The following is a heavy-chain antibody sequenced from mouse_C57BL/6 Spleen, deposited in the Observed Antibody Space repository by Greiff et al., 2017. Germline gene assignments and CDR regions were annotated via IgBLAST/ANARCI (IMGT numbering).Heavy chain of an antibody. Sequence: EVTVVASGGGLVKPGGSLKLSCAASGFPFSDYGMHWVRPAPEKGLEWVAYISSGRSSIYYADTGKGRFTLSRDNAKNTLFLQMTSLRSEDTAMYYCARNYYGSSFYAMDYWGQGTSGTVSS. CDR3: ARNYYGSSFYAMDY. CDR2: ISSGRSSI. CDR1: GFPFSDYG. V-gene: IGHV5-17*01. J-gene: IGHJ4*01. D-gene: IGHD1-1*01.